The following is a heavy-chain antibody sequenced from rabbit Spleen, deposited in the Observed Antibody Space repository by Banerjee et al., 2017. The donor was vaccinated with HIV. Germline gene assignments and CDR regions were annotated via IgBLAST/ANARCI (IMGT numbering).Heavy chain of an antibody. Sequence: QSLEESGGDLVKPGASLTLTCTASGFDLSSYYYMYWVRQAPGKGLEWIGTIYTGGSGGIYYANWAKGRFTISKTSSTTVTLQMTSLTAADTATYFCARDGVSGVGYAYDLWGPGTLVTVS. V-gene: IGHV1S40*01. CDR2: IYTGGSGGI. J-gene: IGHJ4*01. CDR1: GFDLSSYYY. D-gene: IGHD6-1*01. CDR3: ARDGVSGVGYAYDL.